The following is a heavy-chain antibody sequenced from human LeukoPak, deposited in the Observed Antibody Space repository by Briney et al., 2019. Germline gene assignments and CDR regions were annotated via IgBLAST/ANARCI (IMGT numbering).Heavy chain of an antibody. CDR1: GFTFSNAW. V-gene: IGHV3-15*01. D-gene: IGHD2-2*01. CDR3: TTKYQLPRFDP. J-gene: IGHJ5*02. CDR2: IKSKTDGGTT. Sequence: GGSLRLSGAASGFTFSNAWMSWVRQAPGKGREWVGRIKSKTDGGTTDYAAPVKGRFTISRDDSKNTLYLQMNSLKTEDTAVYYCTTKYQLPRFDPWGQGTLVTVSS.